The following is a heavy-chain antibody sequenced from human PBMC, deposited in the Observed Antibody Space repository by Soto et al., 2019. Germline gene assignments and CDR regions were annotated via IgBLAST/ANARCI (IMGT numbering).Heavy chain of an antibody. CDR2: ISPSGGST. Sequence: ASVKVSCKASGYTFTSYYMHWVRQAPGQGLEWMGIISPSGGSTSYAQKFQGRVTMTRDTSTSTVYMELSSLRSDDTAAYYCARGEEVRYFDWLFELRYSSDYWGQGTLVTLSS. CDR3: ARGEEVRYFDWLFELRYSSDY. V-gene: IGHV1-46*01. CDR1: GYTFTSYY. J-gene: IGHJ4*02. D-gene: IGHD3-9*01.